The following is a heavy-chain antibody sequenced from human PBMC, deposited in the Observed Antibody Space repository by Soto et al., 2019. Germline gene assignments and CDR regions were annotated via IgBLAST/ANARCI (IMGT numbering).Heavy chain of an antibody. Sequence: ASVKVSCKASGYTFTSYAMHWVRQAPGQRLEWMGWINAGNGNTKYSQKFQGRVTITRDTSASTAYMELSSLRSEDMAVYYCARGPGGPDGPGDYWGQGTLVTVSS. CDR1: GYTFTSYA. CDR3: ARGPGGPDGPGDY. V-gene: IGHV1-3*01. J-gene: IGHJ4*02. D-gene: IGHD2-15*01. CDR2: INAGNGNT.